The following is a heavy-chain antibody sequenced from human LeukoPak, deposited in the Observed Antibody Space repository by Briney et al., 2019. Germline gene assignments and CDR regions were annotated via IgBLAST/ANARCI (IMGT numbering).Heavy chain of an antibody. CDR3: ARSPTTVTAPWDY. V-gene: IGHV3-66*01. CDR2: IYSGGST. D-gene: IGHD4-17*01. Sequence: GGSLRLSCAASGFTVSSNYMSWVRQAPGKGLEWVSVIYSGGSTYYADSVKGRFTISRDNSKNTLYPQMNSLRAEDTAVYYCARSPTTVTAPWDYWGQGTLVTVSS. J-gene: IGHJ4*02. CDR1: GFTVSSNY.